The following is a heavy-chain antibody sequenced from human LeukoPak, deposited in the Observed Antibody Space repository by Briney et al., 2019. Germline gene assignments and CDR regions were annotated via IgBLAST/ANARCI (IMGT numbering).Heavy chain of an antibody. J-gene: IGHJ4*02. Sequence: GGSLRLSCAASGFTFSSYTMSWVRQAPGKGLEWVSAISSSSSYTYYADSVKGRFTISRANAKNSLYLQMNSRSTMDTAGYYCAKNRVEYYFDYWGQGTMASVSS. CDR1: GFTFSSYT. D-gene: IGHD3-10*01. V-gene: IGHV3-21*04. CDR3: AKNRVEYYFDY. CDR2: ISSSSSYT.